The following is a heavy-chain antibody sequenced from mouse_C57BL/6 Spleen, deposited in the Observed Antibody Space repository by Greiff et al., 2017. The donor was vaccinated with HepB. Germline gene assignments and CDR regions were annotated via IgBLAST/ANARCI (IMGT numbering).Heavy chain of an antibody. V-gene: IGHV1-54*01. Sequence: VQLQQSGAELVRPGTSVKVSCKASGYAFTNYLIEWVKQRPGQGLEWIGVINPGSGGTNYNEKFKGKATLTADKSSSTAYRQLSSLTSEDSAVYVCARGDSFDYWGQGTTLTVSS. CDR1: GYAFTNYL. J-gene: IGHJ2*01. CDR2: INPGSGGT. D-gene: IGHD3-3*01. CDR3: ARGDSFDY.